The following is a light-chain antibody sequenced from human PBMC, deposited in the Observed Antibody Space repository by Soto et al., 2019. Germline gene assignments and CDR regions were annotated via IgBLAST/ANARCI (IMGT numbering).Light chain of an antibody. CDR3: QQRSNWPPWT. V-gene: IGKV3-11*01. CDR1: QSVSSY. Sequence: EIVLTQSPATLSLSPGERATLSCRASQSVSSYLAWYQQKPGQAPRLLIYDASNRATGIPARFSGSGSGTDFTLTISSLEPDDFAVYYRQQRSNWPPWTVGQGTKVEIK. CDR2: DAS. J-gene: IGKJ1*01.